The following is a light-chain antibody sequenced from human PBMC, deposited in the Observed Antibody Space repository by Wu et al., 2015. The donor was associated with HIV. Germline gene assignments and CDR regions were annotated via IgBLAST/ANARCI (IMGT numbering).Light chain of an antibody. CDR3: QQYGNSPYS. V-gene: IGKV3-20*01. J-gene: IGKJ2*03. CDR2: GAS. CDR1: QTVKNTR. Sequence: EIVLTQSPGTLSLSPGERATLFCRASQTVKNTRLAWYQQKPGQAPRLLIYGASNRATGIPDRFSGSGSGTDFTLTISRLEPEDFAVYYCQQYGNSPYSFGQGTKLQIK.